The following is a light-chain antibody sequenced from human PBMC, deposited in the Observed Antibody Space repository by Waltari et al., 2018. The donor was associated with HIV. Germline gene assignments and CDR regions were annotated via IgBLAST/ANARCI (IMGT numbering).Light chain of an antibody. Sequence: QSVLTPPPSVSAAPGPKVTFSCSGSTPNVGKNFVSCYQQLPEAAPELIIYDNNTRPSGEPDRVSGSKAATSATLAITGLQTGDEADYYCGTWDSSVSAGVFGGGTKLTVL. CDR3: GTWDSSVSAGV. J-gene: IGLJ2*01. CDR1: TPNVGKNF. CDR2: DNN. V-gene: IGLV1-51*01.